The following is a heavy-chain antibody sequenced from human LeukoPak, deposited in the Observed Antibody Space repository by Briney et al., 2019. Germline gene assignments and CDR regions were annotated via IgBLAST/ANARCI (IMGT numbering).Heavy chain of an antibody. V-gene: IGHV3-23*01. CDR3: AKDLDSCASYSYNY. CDR2: ISAGSGSAT. Sequence: GGSLRLSCAASGFTFSSYSMNWVRQAPGKGLEWVSLISAGSGSATYHADSVKGRFTISRDNSKNTLYLQMNSLRVEDTAVYYCAKDLDSCASYSYNYWGQGTLVTVSS. CDR1: GFTFSSYS. D-gene: IGHD3-22*01. J-gene: IGHJ4*02.